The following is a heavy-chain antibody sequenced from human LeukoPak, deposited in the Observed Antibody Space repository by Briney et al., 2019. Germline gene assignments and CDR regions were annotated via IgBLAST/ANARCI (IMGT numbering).Heavy chain of an antibody. J-gene: IGHJ3*02. D-gene: IGHD4-17*01. CDR3: ARDMGLATVTTVFAFDI. CDR2: ISSSSSYI. CDR1: GFAFRSFS. V-gene: IGHV3-21*01. Sequence: PGGSLRLSCAASGFAFRSFSMNWVRRVPGKGLEWVSSISSSSSYIHYADSVKGRFTISRDNAKSSLYLQMNSLRAEDTAVYDCARDMGLATVTTVFAFDIWGQGTMVTVSS.